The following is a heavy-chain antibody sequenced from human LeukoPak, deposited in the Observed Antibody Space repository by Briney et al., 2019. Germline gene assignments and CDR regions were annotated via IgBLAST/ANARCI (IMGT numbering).Heavy chain of an antibody. V-gene: IGHV4-34*01. Sequence: SETLSLTCAVSGESHSRFYWSWIRQSPGRGLEWIGEINHSGSPNYNPSLKSRVTISLDTSKNQFSLRLSSVTAADTAVYYCARGIDYWGQGTLVTVSS. CDR2: INHSGSP. CDR3: ARGIDY. J-gene: IGHJ4*02. CDR1: GESHSRFY.